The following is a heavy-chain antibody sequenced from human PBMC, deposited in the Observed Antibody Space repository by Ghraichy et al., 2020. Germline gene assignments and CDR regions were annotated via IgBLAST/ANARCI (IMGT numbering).Heavy chain of an antibody. CDR1: GDSIISSY. J-gene: IGHJ4*02. D-gene: IGHD3-22*01. CDR3: AGAYFDSSGYYSGGEVELDY. V-gene: IGHV4-59*01. CDR2: IHYRGNT. Sequence: SETLSLTCIVSGDSIISSYWCWIRQSPGKGLEWIGYIHYRGNTYYNPSLESRVPMSVDISKNQFPLELNSVPAADTAVYYCAGAYFDSSGYYSGGEVELDYWGQGSLVTVSS.